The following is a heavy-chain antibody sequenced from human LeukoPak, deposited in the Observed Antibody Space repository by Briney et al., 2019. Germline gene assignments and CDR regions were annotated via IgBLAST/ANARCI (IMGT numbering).Heavy chain of an antibody. CDR1: GGSISSYY. Sequence: SETLSLTCTVSGGSISSYYWSWIRQPPGKGLEWIGYIYYSGSTNYNPSLKSRVTISVDTSKNQFSLELSSVTAADTAVYYCARDKATYATMVRGPYGMDVWGQGTTVTVSS. J-gene: IGHJ6*02. V-gene: IGHV4-59*01. CDR2: IYYSGST. D-gene: IGHD3-10*01. CDR3: ARDKATYATMVRGPYGMDV.